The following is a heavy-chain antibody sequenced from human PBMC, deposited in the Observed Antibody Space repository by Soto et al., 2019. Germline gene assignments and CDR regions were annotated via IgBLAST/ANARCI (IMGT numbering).Heavy chain of an antibody. CDR3: ARGKTFPEFFDFWSGPGALFDY. V-gene: IGHV4-61*01. J-gene: IGHJ4*02. Sequence: SETLSLTCTVSGGSVSSGSYYWSWIRQPPGKRMEWIGYIYYSGSTNYNPSLKSRVTISVDTSKNQFSLKLSSVTAADMAVYYCARGKTFPEFFDFWSGPGALFDYWGQGTLVTVSS. D-gene: IGHD3-3*01. CDR2: IYYSGST. CDR1: GGSVSSGSYY.